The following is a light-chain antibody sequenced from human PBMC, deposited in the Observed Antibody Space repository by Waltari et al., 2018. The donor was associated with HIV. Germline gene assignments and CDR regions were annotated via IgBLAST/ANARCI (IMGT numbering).Light chain of an antibody. CDR3: QQYNNWPLS. J-gene: IGKJ2*01. CDR2: GVS. CDR1: QSFSSD. V-gene: IGKV3-15*01. Sequence: EIVMTHSPATLSVSPGERATLSCRASQSFSSDLAWYQHKPGQAPRLLIYGVSTRATGIPARFSGSGSGTEFTLTISSLQSEDFAVYYCQQYNNWPLSFGQGTKLEIK.